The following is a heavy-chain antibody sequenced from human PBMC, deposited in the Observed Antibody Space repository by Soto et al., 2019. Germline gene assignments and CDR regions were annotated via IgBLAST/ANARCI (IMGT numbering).Heavy chain of an antibody. V-gene: IGHV3-23*01. D-gene: IGHD3-9*01. J-gene: IGHJ5*02. Sequence: GGSLRLSCAASGFTFSSYAMSWVRQAPGKGLEWVSAISGSGGSTYYADSVRGRFTISRDNSKNTLYLQMNSLRAEDTAVYYCAKDGLRYFDWSWGQGTLVTVSS. CDR1: GFTFSSYA. CDR3: AKDGLRYFDWS. CDR2: ISGSGGST.